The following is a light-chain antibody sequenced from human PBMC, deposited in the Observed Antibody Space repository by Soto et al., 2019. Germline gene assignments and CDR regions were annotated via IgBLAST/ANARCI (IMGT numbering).Light chain of an antibody. V-gene: IGLV1-51*02. CDR2: ENN. J-gene: IGLJ2*01. Sequence: QSLLTQPPSVSAAPGQKVTISCSGSSSNIGNNYVSWYQQLPGTAPKLLIYENNKRPSGIPDRFSGSKSGTSATLGITGLQTGDEADYYCGTWDSNLSAVVFGGGTKLTVL. CDR3: GTWDSNLSAVV. CDR1: SSNIGNNY.